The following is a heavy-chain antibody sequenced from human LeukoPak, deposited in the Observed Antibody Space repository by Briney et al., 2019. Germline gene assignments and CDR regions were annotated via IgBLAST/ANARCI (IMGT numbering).Heavy chain of an antibody. CDR1: VFSFTNYW. Sequence: GESLKISCKTSVFSFTNYWIAWVRQMPGEGLEWMGVIYPGDSDTRYSPSFQGQVTISADKSISTAYLQWSSLKASDTAMYYCARHAGAYTSGWYEDYWGQGTLVTVSS. CDR2: IYPGDSDT. D-gene: IGHD6-19*01. J-gene: IGHJ4*02. CDR3: ARHAGAYTSGWYEDY. V-gene: IGHV5-51*01.